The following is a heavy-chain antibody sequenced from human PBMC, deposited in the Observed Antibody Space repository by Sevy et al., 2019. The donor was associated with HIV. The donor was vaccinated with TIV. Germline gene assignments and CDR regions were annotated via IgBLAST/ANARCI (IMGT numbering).Heavy chain of an antibody. CDR3: ARRGTSTVYDAFAI. V-gene: IGHV3-21*01. CDR1: GFTFNSFY. D-gene: IGHD4-4*01. J-gene: IGHJ3*02. Sequence: GGSLRLSCAASGFTFNSFYMNWVRQAPGKGLEWVSSISGLSNYIFYADSLKGRFTISRDNAKNSLYLQMNSLRVEDTAVYYCARRGTSTVYDAFAIWGQGTMVTASS. CDR2: ISGLSNYI.